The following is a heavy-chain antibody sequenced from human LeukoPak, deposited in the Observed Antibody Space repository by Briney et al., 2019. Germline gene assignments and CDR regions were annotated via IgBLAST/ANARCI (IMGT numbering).Heavy chain of an antibody. CDR1: GYTFSTYG. V-gene: IGHV1-18*01. J-gene: IGHJ4*02. CDR2: ISAYNGNT. Sequence: ASVKVSCKSSGYTFSTYGITWVRQAPGQGLEWMGWISAYNGNTNYAQKLQGRVTLTTDTSTSTAYMELRSLRSDDTAVYYCTRDQYGGGSFSPGERVYWGQGTLVTVSS. D-gene: IGHD2-15*01. CDR3: TRDQYGGGSFSPGERVY.